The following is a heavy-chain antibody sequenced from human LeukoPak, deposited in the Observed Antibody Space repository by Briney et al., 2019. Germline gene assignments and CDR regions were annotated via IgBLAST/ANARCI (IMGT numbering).Heavy chain of an antibody. CDR2: IKHVVSDT. Sequence: PGGSLRLSGASSGFAFSSYSMSWVRQAPGKGLEWVATIKHVVSDTFYVDSVKGRFTISRDNAKNSLYLQMNSLRGEDTAVYYCVRLGSSSAWYLDYWGQGTLVTVSS. J-gene: IGHJ4*02. CDR3: VRLGSSSAWYLDY. V-gene: IGHV3-7*01. D-gene: IGHD6-13*01. CDR1: GFAFSSYS.